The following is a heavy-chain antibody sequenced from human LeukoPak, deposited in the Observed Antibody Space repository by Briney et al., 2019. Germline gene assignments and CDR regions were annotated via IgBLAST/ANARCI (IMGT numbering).Heavy chain of an antibody. CDR1: GFTFSSYA. CDR3: AKVRAPLGNCGGDCYSPFDY. J-gene: IGHJ4*02. V-gene: IGHV3-23*01. D-gene: IGHD2-21*01. CDR2: ISGYGGTT. Sequence: PGGSLRLSCAASGFTFSSYAMSWVRQAPGKGLEWVSGISGYGGTTYHADSVEGRFTISRDNSKNTLYLQMNSLRAEDTAVYYCAKVRAPLGNCGGDCYSPFDYWGQGTLVTVSS.